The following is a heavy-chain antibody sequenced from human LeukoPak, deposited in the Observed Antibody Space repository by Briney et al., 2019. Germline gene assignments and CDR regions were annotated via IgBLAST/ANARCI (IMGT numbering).Heavy chain of an antibody. CDR2: ISYDGSNK. V-gene: IGHV3-30*18. Sequence: PGGSLRLSCAASGFTFSSYGTHWVRQAPGKGLEWVAVISYDGSNKYYADSVKGRFTISRDNSKNTLYLQMNSLRAEDTAVYYCAKERILSYGMDVWGQGTTVTVSS. J-gene: IGHJ6*02. CDR3: AKERILSYGMDV. D-gene: IGHD3-10*01. CDR1: GFTFSSYG.